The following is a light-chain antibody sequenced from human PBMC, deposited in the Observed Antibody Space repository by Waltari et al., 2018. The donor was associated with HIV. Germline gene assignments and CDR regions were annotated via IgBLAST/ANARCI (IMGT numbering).Light chain of an antibody. CDR1: GGHSSYA. CDR2: LNSDGSH. V-gene: IGLV4-69*01. Sequence: QLVLTQSPSASAPLGASVKLTCTLSGGHSSYAIAWHQQQPERGPRYLMKLNSDGSHKKGDGIPDRFSGSRSGAERYLTISSLQSEDEADYYCQTWGTGINWVFGGGTKLTVL. J-gene: IGLJ3*02. CDR3: QTWGTGINWV.